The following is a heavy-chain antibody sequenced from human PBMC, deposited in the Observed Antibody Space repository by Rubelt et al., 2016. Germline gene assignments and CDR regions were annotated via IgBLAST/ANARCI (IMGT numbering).Heavy chain of an antibody. J-gene: IGHJ6*02. CDR2: ISGSGGST. CDR1: GFNVGSSY. CDR3: ARDLRMLEWLLGDYYYYGMDV. Sequence: GGSLRLSCAASGFNVGSSYMSWVREAPGKGLEWVSAISGSGGSTYYADSVKGRLTISRDNSENSLYLQMDSLRAEETAVYYCARDLRMLEWLLGDYYYYGMDVWGQGTTVTVSS. D-gene: IGHD3-3*01. V-gene: IGHV3-23*01.